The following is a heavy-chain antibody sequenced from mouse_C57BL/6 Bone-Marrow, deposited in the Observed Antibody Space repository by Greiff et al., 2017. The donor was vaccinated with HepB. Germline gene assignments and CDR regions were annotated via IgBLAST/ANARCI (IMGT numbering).Heavy chain of an antibody. V-gene: IGHV5-2*01. D-gene: IGHD2-5*01. J-gene: IGHJ4*01. CDR3: ASYSNYGGYYAMDY. CDR2: INSDGGST. CDR1: EYEFPSHD. Sequence: EVKLVESGGGLVQPGESLKLSCESNEYEFPSHDMSWVRKTPEKRLELVAAINSDGGSTYYPDTMERRFIISRDNTKKTLYLQMSSLRSEDTALYYCASYSNYGGYYAMDYWGQGTSVTVSS.